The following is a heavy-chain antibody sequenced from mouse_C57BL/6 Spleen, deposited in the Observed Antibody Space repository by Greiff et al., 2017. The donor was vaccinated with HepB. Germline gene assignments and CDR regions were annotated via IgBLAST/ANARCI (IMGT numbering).Heavy chain of an antibody. CDR2: IDPSDSYT. V-gene: IGHV1-69*01. J-gene: IGHJ2*01. Sequence: QVQLQQPGAELVMPGASVKLSCKASGYTFTSYWMHWVEQRPGQGLEWIGEIDPSDSYTNYNQKFKGKSTLTVDKSSSTAYMQLSSLTSEDSAVYYCARRAGTRYFDYWGQGTTLTVSS. D-gene: IGHD4-1*01. CDR3: ARRAGTRYFDY. CDR1: GYTFTSYW.